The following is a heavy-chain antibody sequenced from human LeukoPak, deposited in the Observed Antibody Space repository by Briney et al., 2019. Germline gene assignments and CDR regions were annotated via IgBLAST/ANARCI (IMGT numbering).Heavy chain of an antibody. V-gene: IGHV1-46*01. CDR2: INPSGGST. CDR3: ARAPWGSYWGGYAFDI. J-gene: IGHJ3*02. CDR1: GYTFTSYY. D-gene: IGHD1-26*01. Sequence: ASVKVSCKASGYTFTSYYMHWVRQAPGQGLEWMGIINPSGGSTSYAQKFQGRVTMTRDMSTSTVYMELSSLRSEDTAVYYCARAPWGSYWGGYAFDIWGQGTMVTVSS.